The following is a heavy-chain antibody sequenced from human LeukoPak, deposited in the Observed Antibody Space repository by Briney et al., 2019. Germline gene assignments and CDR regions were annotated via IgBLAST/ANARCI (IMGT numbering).Heavy chain of an antibody. CDR1: GFTFSSYA. Sequence: GGSLRLSCAASGFTFSSYAMSWVRQAPGKGLEWVSAISGSGGSTYYAGSVKGRFTISRDNSKNTLYLQMNSLRAEDTAVYYCAKQSGPTMIVVVGFADYWGQGTLVTVSS. V-gene: IGHV3-23*01. D-gene: IGHD3-22*01. CDR2: ISGSGGST. J-gene: IGHJ4*02. CDR3: AKQSGPTMIVVVGFADY.